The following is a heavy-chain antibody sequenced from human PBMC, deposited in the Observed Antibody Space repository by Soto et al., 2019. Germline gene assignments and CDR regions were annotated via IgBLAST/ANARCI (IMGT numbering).Heavy chain of an antibody. V-gene: IGHV3-23*01. D-gene: IGHD3-9*01. CDR1: GFTFSSYA. CDR2: ISGSGGST. J-gene: IGHJ4*02. CDR3: ETSGGFDWLLFLDY. Sequence: QAGGSLRLSCAASGFTFSSYAMSWVRQAPGKGLEWVSAISGSGGSTYYADPVKGRFTISRDNSKNTLYLQMNSLRAEDTAVYYCETSGGFDWLLFLDYWGQGTLVTVSS.